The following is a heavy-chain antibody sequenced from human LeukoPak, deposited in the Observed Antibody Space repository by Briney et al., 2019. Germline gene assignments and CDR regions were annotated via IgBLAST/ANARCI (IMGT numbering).Heavy chain of an antibody. Sequence: GGSLRLSCAASGFTFSSYAMHWVRQAPGKGLEWVAVISYDGSNKYYADSVKGRFTISRDNAKNSLYLQMNSLRAEDTAVYYCARNYDGRYYDFWSGYSHYYYYYGMDVWGQGTTVTVSS. D-gene: IGHD3-3*01. CDR1: GFTFSSYA. J-gene: IGHJ6*02. CDR2: ISYDGSNK. V-gene: IGHV3-30-3*01. CDR3: ARNYDGRYYDFWSGYSHYYYYYGMDV.